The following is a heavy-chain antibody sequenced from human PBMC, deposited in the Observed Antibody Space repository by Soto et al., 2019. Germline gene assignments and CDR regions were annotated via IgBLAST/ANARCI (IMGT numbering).Heavy chain of an antibody. D-gene: IGHD1-20*01. V-gene: IGHV4-61*08. CDR2: IYYSGIT. Sequence: SETLFLNCHVPGGSISRGGNYWGWIRHPPGKGLEWIGYIYYSGITNDNPSLKSRVTISVDTSKNQFSLKLSSVTAADTAVYYCARYKSNYYYGLAVWGQGITVTVSS. CDR1: GGSISRGGNY. J-gene: IGHJ6*02. CDR3: ARYKSNYYYGLAV.